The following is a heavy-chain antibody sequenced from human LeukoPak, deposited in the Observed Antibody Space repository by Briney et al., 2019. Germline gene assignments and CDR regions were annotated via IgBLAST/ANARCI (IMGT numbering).Heavy chain of an antibody. D-gene: IGHD6-13*01. CDR3: ARGCLISGSSWYFNY. V-gene: IGHV1-2*02. J-gene: IGHJ4*02. Sequence: ASVRVSCKASGYTFTGHYIHWVRQAPGQGLEWMGWINPKNAGTNYAQKFQGRVTMTRDTSTGTAYMELSRLRSDDTAVYYCARGCLISGSSWYFNYWGQGTLVTVSA. CDR2: INPKNAGT. CDR1: GYTFTGHY.